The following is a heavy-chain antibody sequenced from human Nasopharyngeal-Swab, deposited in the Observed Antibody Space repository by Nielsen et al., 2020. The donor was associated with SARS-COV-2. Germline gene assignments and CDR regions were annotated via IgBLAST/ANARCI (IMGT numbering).Heavy chain of an antibody. Sequence: GESLKISCAASGFTFSSFSMSWVRQAPGKGLEWVSTLSGGGGSTYYADSVKGRFTISRDSAKNALYLEMNSLRPEDTAVYFCARDDGGLGDYWGQGTLVTVSS. D-gene: IGHD3-10*01. CDR2: LSGGGGST. V-gene: IGHV3-23*01. CDR1: GFTFSSFS. J-gene: IGHJ4*02. CDR3: ARDDGGLGDY.